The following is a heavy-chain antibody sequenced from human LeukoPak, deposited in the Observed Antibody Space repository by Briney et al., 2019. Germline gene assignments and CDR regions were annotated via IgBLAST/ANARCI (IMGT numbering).Heavy chain of an antibody. J-gene: IGHJ4*02. CDR2: ISSSSSYI. V-gene: IGHV3-21*01. Sequence: GGSLRLSCAASGFTFSSYSMNWVRQAPGKGLEWVSSISSSSSYIYYADSVKGRFTISRDNAKNSLYLQMNSLRAEDTAVYYCARVRGTGGSLDYWGQGTLVTVSS. CDR1: GFTFSSYS. CDR3: ARVRGTGGSLDY. D-gene: IGHD1-26*01.